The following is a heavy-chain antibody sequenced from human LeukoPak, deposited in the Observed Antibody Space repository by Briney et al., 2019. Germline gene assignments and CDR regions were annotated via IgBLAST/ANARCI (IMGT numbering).Heavy chain of an antibody. J-gene: IGHJ4*02. CDR2: ISYDGGNE. CDR3: ARALDKPYDY. Sequence: GGSLKLSCAASGFTFTSYAMHWVRQAPGKGLEWVAVISYDGGNEYYADSVKGRFTISRDNSKNTLYLQMNSQRAEDTAVYYCARALDKPYDYWGQGTLVTVSS. V-gene: IGHV3-30-3*01. CDR1: GFTFTSYA.